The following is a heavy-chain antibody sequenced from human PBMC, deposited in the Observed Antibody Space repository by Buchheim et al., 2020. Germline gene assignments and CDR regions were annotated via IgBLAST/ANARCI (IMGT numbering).Heavy chain of an antibody. J-gene: IGHJ4*02. CDR3: ARQVTIFGVVIMNFDY. V-gene: IGHV4-39*01. CDR2: IYYSGST. Sequence: QLQLQESGPGLVKPSETLSLTCTVSGGSISSSSYYWGWIRQPPGKGLEWIGSIYYSGSTYYNPSLKSRVTISVDTSQNQFSLKLSSVTAADTAVYYCARQVTIFGVVIMNFDYWGQGTL. D-gene: IGHD3-3*01. CDR1: GGSISSSSYY.